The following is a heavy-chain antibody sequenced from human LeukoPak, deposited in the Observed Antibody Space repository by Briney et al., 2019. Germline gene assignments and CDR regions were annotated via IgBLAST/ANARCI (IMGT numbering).Heavy chain of an antibody. CDR2: IIPIFETT. Sequence: GASVKVSCKASGGTFSSYAISWVRQAPGQGLEWMGGIIPIFETTNYAQKFQGRVTITADESTSTAYMELSSLRSEDTAVYYCASSIVVVPAAIRYFDYWGQGTLVTVSS. CDR3: ASSIVVVPAAIRYFDY. D-gene: IGHD2-2*01. V-gene: IGHV1-69*13. J-gene: IGHJ4*02. CDR1: GGTFSSYA.